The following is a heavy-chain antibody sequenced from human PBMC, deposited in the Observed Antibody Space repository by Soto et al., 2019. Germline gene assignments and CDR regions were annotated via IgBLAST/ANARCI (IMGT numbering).Heavy chain of an antibody. CDR1: GYSFTSYW. Sequence: HGESLKISCKGSGYSFTSYWIGWVRQMPGKGLEWMGIIYPGDSDTNYSPSFQGHVTISADKSISTAYLQWSSLKASDTAMYYCAREPRSSVGGFDPWGQGTLVTVSS. CDR3: AREPRSSVGGFDP. CDR2: IYPGDSDT. V-gene: IGHV5-51*01. J-gene: IGHJ5*02. D-gene: IGHD4-17*01.